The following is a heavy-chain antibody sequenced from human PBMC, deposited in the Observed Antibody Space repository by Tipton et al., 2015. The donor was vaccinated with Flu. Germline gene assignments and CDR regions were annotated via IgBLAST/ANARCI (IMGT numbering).Heavy chain of an antibody. J-gene: IGHJ5*02. CDR2: ISYDGSNK. CDR3: AKGGPPFGWNWFDP. CDR1: GFTFSSYG. Sequence: RSLRLSCAASGFTFSSYGMHWVRQAPGKGLEWVAVISYDGSNKYYADSVKGRFTISRDNSKNTLYLQMSSLRAEDTAVYYCAKGGPPFGWNWFDPWGQGTLVTVSS. D-gene: IGHD3-16*01. V-gene: IGHV3-30*18.